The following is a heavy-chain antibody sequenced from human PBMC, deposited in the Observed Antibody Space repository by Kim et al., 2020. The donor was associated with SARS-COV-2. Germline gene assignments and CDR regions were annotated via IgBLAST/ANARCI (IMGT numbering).Heavy chain of an antibody. J-gene: IGHJ5*02. CDR1: GGSISRYY. D-gene: IGHD3-9*01. CDR2: INTSGTT. V-gene: IGHV4-4*07. CDR3: AREVGDFAWLFESGGWFDP. Sequence: SETLSLTCTVSGGSISRYYWSWIRQPAGKRLEWIGRINTSGTTNYNPSLKSRVAMSVDTSKNQFSLKLSSVTVEDTAVYYCAREVGDFAWLFESGGWFDP.